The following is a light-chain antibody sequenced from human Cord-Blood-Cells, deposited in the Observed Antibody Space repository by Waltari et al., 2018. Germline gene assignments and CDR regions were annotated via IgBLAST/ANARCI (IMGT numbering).Light chain of an antibody. Sequence: EIVMTQSPATLSVSPGERATLSCRASQSVSSNLAWYQQKPGQAPRLLIYGASTMATGTPARFSGSGSGTEFTLTISSLQSEDFAVYYCQQYNNWPGTFGQGTKVEIK. J-gene: IGKJ1*01. CDR2: GAS. V-gene: IGKV3-15*01. CDR1: QSVSSN. CDR3: QQYNNWPGT.